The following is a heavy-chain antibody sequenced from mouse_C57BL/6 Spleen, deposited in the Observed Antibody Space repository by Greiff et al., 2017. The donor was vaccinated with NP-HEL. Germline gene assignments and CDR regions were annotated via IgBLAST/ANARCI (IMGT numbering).Heavy chain of an antibody. CDR1: GYTFTSYW. CDR3: ARWGINTAEYFDY. V-gene: IGHV1-59*01. CDR2: IDPSDSYT. Sequence: VQLQQPGAELVRPGTSVKLSCKASGYTFTSYWMHWVKQRPGQGLEWIGVIDPSDSYTNYNQKFKGKATLTVDTSSSTAYMQLSILTSEDAAVYYGARWGINTAEYFDYWGQGTTLTVSS. J-gene: IGHJ2*01. D-gene: IGHD1-1*01.